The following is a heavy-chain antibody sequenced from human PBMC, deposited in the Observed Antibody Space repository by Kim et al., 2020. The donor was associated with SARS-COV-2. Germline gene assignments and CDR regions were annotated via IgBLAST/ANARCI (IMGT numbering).Heavy chain of an antibody. Sequence: GGSLRLSCAASGFTFSSYSMNWVRQAPGKGLEWVSSISSSSSYIYYADSVKGRFTISRDNAKNSLYLQMNSLRAEDTAVYYCARDGRGYCSSTSCYMFDYWGQGTLVTVSS. V-gene: IGHV3-21*01. CDR1: GFTFSSYS. CDR2: ISSSSSYI. J-gene: IGHJ4*02. D-gene: IGHD2-2*02. CDR3: ARDGRGYCSSTSCYMFDY.